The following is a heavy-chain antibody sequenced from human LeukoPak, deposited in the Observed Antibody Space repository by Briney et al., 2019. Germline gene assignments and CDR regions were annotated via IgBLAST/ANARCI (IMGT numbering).Heavy chain of an antibody. CDR2: IYSGGST. V-gene: IGHV3-66*01. J-gene: IGHJ5*02. CDR3: ARDSTIISSSWLNWFDP. D-gene: IGHD6-13*01. CDR1: GFTVSSNY. Sequence: PGGSLRLSCAASGFTVSSNYMSWVRQAPGKGLEWVSVIYSGGSTYYADSVKGRFTISRDNSKNTLYLQMNSLRAEDTAVYYCARDSTIISSSWLNWFDPWGQGTLVTVSS.